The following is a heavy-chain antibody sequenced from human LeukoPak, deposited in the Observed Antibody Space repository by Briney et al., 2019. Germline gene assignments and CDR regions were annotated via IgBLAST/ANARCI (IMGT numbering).Heavy chain of an antibody. Sequence: ASVKVSCKASGYTFTSYDINWVRQATGQGLEWMGWINPNSGNTGYAQKFQGRVTITRNTSISTAYMELSSLRSEDTAVYYCARDGLYYYGSGDYWGQGTLVTVSS. CDR2: INPNSGNT. D-gene: IGHD3-10*01. J-gene: IGHJ4*02. V-gene: IGHV1-8*03. CDR3: ARDGLYYYGSGDY. CDR1: GYTFTSYD.